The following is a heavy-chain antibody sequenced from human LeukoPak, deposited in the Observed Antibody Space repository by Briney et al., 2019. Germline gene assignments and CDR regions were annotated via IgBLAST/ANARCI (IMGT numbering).Heavy chain of an antibody. D-gene: IGHD3-16*01. Sequence: PSETLSLTCTVSGGSISSGSYYWSWIRQPAGKGLEWIGRIYTSGSTNYNPSLKSRVTISLDTSKNQFSLKLSSVTAADAAVYYCARGDWGNLDYWGQGTLVTVSS. CDR2: IYTSGST. CDR1: GGSISSGSYY. CDR3: ARGDWGNLDY. V-gene: IGHV4-61*02. J-gene: IGHJ4*02.